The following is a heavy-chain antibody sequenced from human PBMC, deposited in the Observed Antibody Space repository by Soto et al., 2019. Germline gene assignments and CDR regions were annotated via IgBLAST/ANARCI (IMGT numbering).Heavy chain of an antibody. Sequence: QVQLVQSGAEMKKPGASVRVSCKASVYTFSAYNVHWVRQAPGQGPQWVGWINLNTGVTNYGPELQDRVTMTRDTSISTAYMGLNSLRSDDTAIYYCAIGENFGDGVFAVGCQGKVVAVSS. CDR3: AIGENFGDGVFAV. CDR1: VYTFSAYN. CDR2: INLNTGVT. J-gene: IGHJ3*01. V-gene: IGHV1-2*02. D-gene: IGHD2-8*01.